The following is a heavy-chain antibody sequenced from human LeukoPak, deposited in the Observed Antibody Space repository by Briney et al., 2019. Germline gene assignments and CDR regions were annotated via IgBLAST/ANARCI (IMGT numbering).Heavy chain of an antibody. V-gene: IGHV3-23*01. J-gene: IGHJ4*02. CDR1: GFTFSNYA. CDR2: ISGTGDST. D-gene: IGHD2-21*02. Sequence: GGSLRLSCAASGFTFSNYAMSWVRQAPGKGLEWVSGISGTGDSTYYADSVKGRFTISRDNSRNTLYQQMNSLRADDTALYYCAKTNRAYCGGDCYPGYFDYWGQGTLVTVSS. CDR3: AKTNRAYCGGDCYPGYFDY.